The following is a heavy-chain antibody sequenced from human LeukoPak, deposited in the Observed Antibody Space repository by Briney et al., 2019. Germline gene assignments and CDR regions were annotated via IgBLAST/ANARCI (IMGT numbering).Heavy chain of an antibody. D-gene: IGHD3-3*01. V-gene: IGHV1-8*03. CDR3: ARGRAIFGVVIQFDY. CDR2: MNPNSGNT. Sequence: ASVKVSCKASGCTFTSYDINWVRQATGQGLEWMGWMNPNSGNTGYAQKFHGRVTITRNTSISTAYMELSSLRSEDTAVYYCARGRAIFGVVIQFDYWGQGTLVTVSS. CDR1: GCTFTSYD. J-gene: IGHJ4*02.